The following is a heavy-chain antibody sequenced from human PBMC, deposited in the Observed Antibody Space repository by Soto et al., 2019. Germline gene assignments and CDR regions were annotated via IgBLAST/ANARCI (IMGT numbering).Heavy chain of an antibody. V-gene: IGHV3-15*07. CDR3: NTDGAFGGVVVAFHL. Sequence: EVQMVESGGGLVKPGGSLRLSCAVSGFSFSEAWMNWVRQAPGKGLEWVGRIKSKAAGGAIDYAAPVKGRFTISRDDSKDTLYLQIDGLKTEDTACYYCNTDGAFGGVVVAFHLWGLGTLLTVSS. J-gene: IGHJ3*01. CDR2: IKSKAAGGAI. CDR1: GFSFSEAW. D-gene: IGHD3-10*01.